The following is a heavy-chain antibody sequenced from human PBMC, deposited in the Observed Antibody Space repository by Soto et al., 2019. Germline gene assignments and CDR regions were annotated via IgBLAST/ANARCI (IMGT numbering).Heavy chain of an antibody. Sequence: ASVKVSCKVSGHTLAELSMHWVRQAPGKGLEWMGGFDPENGETISAQKFQGRVTMTEDSLTDSIYMEPNNLRSEDTAVYYCAAGGTRWLRPPFDYWGQGTLVTVSS. CDR2: FDPENGET. V-gene: IGHV1-24*01. CDR1: GHTLAELS. CDR3: AAGGTRWLRPPFDY. J-gene: IGHJ4*02. D-gene: IGHD5-12*01.